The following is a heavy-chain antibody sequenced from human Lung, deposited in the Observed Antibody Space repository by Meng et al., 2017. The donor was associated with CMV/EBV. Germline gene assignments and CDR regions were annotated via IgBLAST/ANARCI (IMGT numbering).Heavy chain of an antibody. CDR2: ISSSSSYV. CDR3: AREGYDYDSGSYYYYFDH. J-gene: IGHJ4*02. V-gene: IGHV3-21*01. Sequence: GGSXRLXXAASRFSSYTLNWVRQAPGKGLEWVSSISSSSSYVYYADSVKGRFTISRDNAKNSLYLQMNSLRAEDTAVYYCAREGYDYDSGSYYYYFDHWGQGSLVXVSS. CDR1: RFSSYT. D-gene: IGHD3-10*01.